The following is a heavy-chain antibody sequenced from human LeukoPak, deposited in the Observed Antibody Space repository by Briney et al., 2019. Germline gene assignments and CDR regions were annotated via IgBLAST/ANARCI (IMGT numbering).Heavy chain of an antibody. CDR1: GGSISSGGYY. J-gene: IGHJ4*02. CDR2: IYYSGST. D-gene: IGHD3-22*01. CDR3: AGTILPDYYDSSGYSSSFDY. V-gene: IGHV4-31*03. Sequence: PSETLSLTCTVSGGSISSGGYYWSWIRQHPGKGLEWIGYIYYSGSTYYNPSLKSRVTISVDTSKNQFSLKLSSVTAADTAVHYCAGTILPDYYDSSGYSSSFDYWGQGTLVTVSS.